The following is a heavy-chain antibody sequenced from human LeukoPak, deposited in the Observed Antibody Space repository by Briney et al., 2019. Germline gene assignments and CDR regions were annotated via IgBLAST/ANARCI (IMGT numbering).Heavy chain of an antibody. V-gene: IGHV1-2*06. CDR3: AGTFPYYYGSGSFYYYMDV. CDR2: INPNSGGT. CDR1: GYTFTCYY. D-gene: IGHD3-10*01. Sequence: ASVKVSCKASGYTFTCYYMHWVRQAPGQGLEWMGRINPNSGGTNYAQKFQGRVTMTRDTSISTAYMELSRLRSDDTAVYYCAGTFPYYYGSGSFYYYMDVWGKGTTVTVSS. J-gene: IGHJ6*03.